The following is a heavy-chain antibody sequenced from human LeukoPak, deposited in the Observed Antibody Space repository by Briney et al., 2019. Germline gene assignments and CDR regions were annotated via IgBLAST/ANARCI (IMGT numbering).Heavy chain of an antibody. D-gene: IGHD6-19*01. CDR2: FDPEDGET. CDR1: GYTLTEFS. J-gene: IGHJ3*02. V-gene: IGHV1-24*01. CDR3: ATAKGLSPTAFDI. Sequence: ASVKVSCKVSGYTLTEFSMHWVRQAPGKGLEWMGGFDPEDGETIYAQKFQGRVTMTEDTSTDTAYMELSSLRSEDTAVYYCATAKGLSPTAFDIWGQGTMVTVSS.